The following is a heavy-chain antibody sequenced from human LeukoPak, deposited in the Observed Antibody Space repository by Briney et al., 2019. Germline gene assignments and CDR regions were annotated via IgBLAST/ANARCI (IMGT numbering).Heavy chain of an antibody. CDR2: ICYSGST. CDR3: ARDIYTNNWTAPYY. CDR1: GGSMNSYY. Sequence: SETLSLTCTVSGGSMNSYYWSWIRQPPGMGLEWIGYICYSGSTNYNPSLKSRVTISVETSKNQFSLKLTSVTAADTAMYYCARDIYTNNWTAPYYWGQGTLVTVSS. V-gene: IGHV4-59*01. D-gene: IGHD1-20*01. J-gene: IGHJ4*02.